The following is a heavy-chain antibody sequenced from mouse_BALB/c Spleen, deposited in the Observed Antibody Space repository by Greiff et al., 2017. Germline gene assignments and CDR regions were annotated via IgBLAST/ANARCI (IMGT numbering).Heavy chain of an antibody. J-gene: IGHJ4*01. CDR3: AREGADYDVPMDY. CDR1: GYTFTSYV. Sequence: EVQLQQSGPELVKPGASVKMSCKASGYTFTSYVMHWVKQKPGQGLEWIGYINPYNDGTKYNEKFKGKATLTSDKSSSTAYMELSSLTSEDSAVYYCAREGADYDVPMDYWGQGTSVTVSS. D-gene: IGHD2-4*01. CDR2: INPYNDGT. V-gene: IGHV1-14*01.